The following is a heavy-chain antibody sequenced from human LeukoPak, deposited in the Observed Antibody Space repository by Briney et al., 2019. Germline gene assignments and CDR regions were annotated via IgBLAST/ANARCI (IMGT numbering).Heavy chain of an antibody. V-gene: IGHV3-21*03. CDR1: GFTFSSYF. CDR2: ITSSSSYI. Sequence: PGGSLRLSCAASGFTFSSYFMNWVRQAPGKGLEWVSSITSSSSYIYYADSVKGRFTVSRDNAKNSLYLQMDSLRAEDTAVYYCARGSSGSYYTLFDYWGQGALVTVSS. CDR3: ARGSSGSYYTLFDY. D-gene: IGHD3-10*01. J-gene: IGHJ4*02.